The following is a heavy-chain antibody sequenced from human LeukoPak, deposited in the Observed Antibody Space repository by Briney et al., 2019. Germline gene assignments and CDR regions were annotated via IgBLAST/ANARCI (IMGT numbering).Heavy chain of an antibody. D-gene: IGHD2-15*01. Sequence: ASVTVSCMASGYTFTSYDINWVRQAPGQGLEWMGWMNPNSGNTGYAQKFQGRVTMTRNTSISTAYMELSSLRSEDTAVYYCARGRVYCSGGSCYNWFDPWGQGTLVTVSS. CDR2: MNPNSGNT. CDR3: ARGRVYCSGGSCYNWFDP. J-gene: IGHJ5*02. V-gene: IGHV1-8*01. CDR1: GYTFTSYD.